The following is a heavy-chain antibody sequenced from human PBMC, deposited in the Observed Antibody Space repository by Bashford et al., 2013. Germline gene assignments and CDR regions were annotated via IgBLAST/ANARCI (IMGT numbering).Heavy chain of an antibody. J-gene: IGHJ4*02. CDR2: IWYDGSIK. V-gene: IGHV3-33*01. CDR3: ARIASGSWWEYYFDY. Sequence: VRQAPGKGLEWVAVIWYDGSIKYYADSVKGRFTISRDNANNSLYLQMNSLRAEDTAVYYCARIASGSWWEYYFDYWDQGTLVTVSS. D-gene: IGHD6-13*01.